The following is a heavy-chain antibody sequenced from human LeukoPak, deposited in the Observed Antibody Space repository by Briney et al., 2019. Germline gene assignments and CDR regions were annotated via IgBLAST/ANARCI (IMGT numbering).Heavy chain of an antibody. Sequence: SETLSLTCAVYGGSFSGYYWSWIRQPPGKGLEWIGEINHSGSTNYNPSLKSRVTISVDTSKNQFSLKLSSVTAADTVVYYCARGGWIGYCSSTSCYKGNWFDPWGQGTLVTVSS. J-gene: IGHJ5*02. CDR1: GGSFSGYY. V-gene: IGHV4-34*01. CDR3: ARGGWIGYCSSTSCYKGNWFDP. CDR2: INHSGST. D-gene: IGHD2-2*01.